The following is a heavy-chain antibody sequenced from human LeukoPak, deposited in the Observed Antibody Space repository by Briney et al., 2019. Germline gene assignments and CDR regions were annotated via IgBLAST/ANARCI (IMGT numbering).Heavy chain of an antibody. CDR2: IYSGGST. J-gene: IGHJ6*03. CDR1: GFTVSSNY. Sequence: GGSLRLSCAASGFTVSSNYMSWVRQAPGKGLEWVSVIYSGGSTYYADSVKGRFTISRDNSKNTLYLQMNSLRAEDTAVYYCARVPQAAGSGSGGARIYYYYYYMDVWGKGTTVTVSS. V-gene: IGHV3-53*01. D-gene: IGHD3-10*01. CDR3: ARVPQAAGSGSGGARIYYYYYYMDV.